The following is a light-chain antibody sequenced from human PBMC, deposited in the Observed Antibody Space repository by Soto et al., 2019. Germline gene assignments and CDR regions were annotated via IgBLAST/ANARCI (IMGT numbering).Light chain of an antibody. CDR3: QQYGSSPLT. V-gene: IGKV3-20*01. CDR2: GAS. CDR1: QSVSSSY. Sequence: EIVLTQSPGTLYLSPGERATVSCRASQSVSSSYLAWYQQNPGQAPRLLIYGASSRATGIPDRFSGSGSGTDFTLTISRLEPEDFAVYYCQQYGSSPLTFGVGTKVEIK. J-gene: IGKJ4*01.